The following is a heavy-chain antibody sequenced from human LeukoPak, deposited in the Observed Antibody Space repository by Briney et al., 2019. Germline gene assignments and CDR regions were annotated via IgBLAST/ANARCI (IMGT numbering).Heavy chain of an antibody. V-gene: IGHV1-46*01. CDR3: AREAEPTGYYYYYYGMDV. CDR2: INPSGGST. D-gene: IGHD4-17*01. CDR1: GYTFTSYY. J-gene: IGHJ6*02. Sequence: ASVKVSCKASGYTFTSYYMHWVRQAPGQGLEWMGIINPSGGSTSYAQKFQGRVTMTRDTSTSTVYMELSSLRSEDTAVYYCAREAEPTGYYYYYYGMDVWGQGTTVTVSS.